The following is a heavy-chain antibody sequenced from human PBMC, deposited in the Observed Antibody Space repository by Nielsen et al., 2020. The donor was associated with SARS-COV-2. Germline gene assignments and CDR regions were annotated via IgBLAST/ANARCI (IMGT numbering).Heavy chain of an antibody. Sequence: GESLKISCAASGFTVSSNYMSWVRQAPGKGLEWVSVIYSGGSTYYADFVKGRFTISRDNSKNTLYLQMNSLRAEDTAVYYCARDLGRNYYYYGMDVWGQGTTVTVSS. V-gene: IGHV3-53*01. CDR2: IYSGGST. J-gene: IGHJ6*02. CDR1: GFTVSSNY. CDR3: ARDLGRNYYYYGMDV.